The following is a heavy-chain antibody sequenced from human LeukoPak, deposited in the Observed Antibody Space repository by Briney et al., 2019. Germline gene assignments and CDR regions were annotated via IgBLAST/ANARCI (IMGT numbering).Heavy chain of an antibody. CDR1: GGSISGYY. J-gene: IGHJ4*02. CDR3: ARAYYYGSGSYYKIDY. D-gene: IGHD3-10*01. V-gene: IGHV4-4*07. Sequence: SETLSLTCTVSGGSISGYYWSWIRQPAGKGLEWIGRIYASGSTNYNPSLKSRVTMSVDTSNNQFSLKLNSVTAADTAVYYCARAYYYGSGSYYKIDYWGQGTLVTVSS. CDR2: IYASGST.